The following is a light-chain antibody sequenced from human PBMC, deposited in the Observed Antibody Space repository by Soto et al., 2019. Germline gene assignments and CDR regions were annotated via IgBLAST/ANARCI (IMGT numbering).Light chain of an antibody. CDR2: WAF. CDR1: QSVLYNSNNKNY. V-gene: IGKV4-1*01. J-gene: IGKJ1*01. CDR3: QQYDSSPPWT. Sequence: DIVMTQSPDSLAVSLGERATINCKSTQSVLYNSNNKNYLAWYQQKPGHPPKLLIYWAFTRESGVPDRFNGSGSGTDFTRTISSLQAEDVAVYFCQQYDSSPPWTFGQGTKVEIK.